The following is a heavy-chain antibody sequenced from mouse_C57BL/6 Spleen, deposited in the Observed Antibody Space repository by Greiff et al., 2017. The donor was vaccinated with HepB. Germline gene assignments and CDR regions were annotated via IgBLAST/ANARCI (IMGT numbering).Heavy chain of an antibody. D-gene: IGHD1-1*01. CDR2: IYPSDSET. CDR3: ARPSLYGSSYYWYFDV. Sequence: QVQLQQPGAELVRPGSSVKLSCKASGYTFTSYWMDWVKQRPGQGLEWIGNIYPSDSETHYNQKFKDKATLTVDKSSCTAYMQLSSLTSEDSAVYYFARPSLYGSSYYWYFDVWGTGTTVTVSS. V-gene: IGHV1-61*01. J-gene: IGHJ1*03. CDR1: GYTFTSYW.